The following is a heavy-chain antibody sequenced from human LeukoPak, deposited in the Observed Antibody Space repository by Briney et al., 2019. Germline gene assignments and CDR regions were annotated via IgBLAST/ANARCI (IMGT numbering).Heavy chain of an antibody. Sequence: PSETLSLTCTVSGGSISSYYWSWIRQPPGKGLEWIANIYYSGSTNYNPSLRSRVTISVDTSKNQFSLKLPSVTAADTAVYFCARNGPHYYDNSGYLDYWGQGTLVTVSS. CDR1: GGSISSYY. CDR2: IYYSGST. J-gene: IGHJ4*02. CDR3: ARNGPHYYDNSGYLDY. V-gene: IGHV4-59*01. D-gene: IGHD3-22*01.